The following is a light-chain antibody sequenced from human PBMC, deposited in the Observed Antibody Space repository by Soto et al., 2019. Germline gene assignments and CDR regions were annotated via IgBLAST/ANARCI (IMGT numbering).Light chain of an antibody. CDR2: GAS. CDR3: QQSPGT. Sequence: EIVLTQSPATLSLSPGERATPSCRASQSVSSSYLAWYQQKPGQAPRLLIYGASSRATGIPDRFIGSGSGTDFSLTISRLEPEDFAVYYCQQSPGTFGQGTKV. J-gene: IGKJ1*01. CDR1: QSVSSSY. V-gene: IGKV3-20*01.